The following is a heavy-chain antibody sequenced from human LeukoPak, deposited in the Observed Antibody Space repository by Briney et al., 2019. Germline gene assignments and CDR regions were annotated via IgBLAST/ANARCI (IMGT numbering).Heavy chain of an antibody. J-gene: IGHJ4*02. D-gene: IGHD5-18*01. CDR2: INAGNGNT. Sequence: ASVKVSCKASGYTFTSYAMHWVRQAPGQRLEWMGWINAGNGNTKYSQKFQGRVTITRDTSASTAYMELSSLRSEDTAVYYCARERGYSYAYFDYWGQGTLVTVSS. CDR1: GYTFTSYA. CDR3: ARERGYSYAYFDY. V-gene: IGHV1-3*01.